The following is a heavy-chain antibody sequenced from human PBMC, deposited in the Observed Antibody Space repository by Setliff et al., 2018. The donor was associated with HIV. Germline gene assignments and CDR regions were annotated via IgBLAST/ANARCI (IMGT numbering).Heavy chain of an antibody. CDR2: IKSKDDGGTI. J-gene: IGHJ6*03. Sequence: GGSLRLSCAASGFTFSSAWMSWVRQAPGKGLEWIGHIKSKDDGGTINYAAPVKGRFAISRDDSKNTLFLQINSLRAEDTAVYYCIRGVICSGGNCNYYYYMDVWGKGTTVTVSS. D-gene: IGHD2-15*01. CDR3: IRGVICSGGNCNYYYYMDV. V-gene: IGHV3-15*01. CDR1: GFTFSSAW.